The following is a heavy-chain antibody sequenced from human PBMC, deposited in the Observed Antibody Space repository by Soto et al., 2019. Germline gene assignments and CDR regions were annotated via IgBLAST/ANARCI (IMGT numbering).Heavy chain of an antibody. V-gene: IGHV1-3*01. CDR2: MNAGNGNT. Sequence: GASVKVSCKASGYTFTSYAMHWVRQAPGQRLEWMGWMNAGNGNTKYAQKFQGRVTITRNTSISTAYMELSSLRSEDTAVYYCARGFYYYFDYWGQGTLVTVSS. CDR1: GYTFTSYA. D-gene: IGHD3-10*01. J-gene: IGHJ4*02. CDR3: ARGFYYYFDY.